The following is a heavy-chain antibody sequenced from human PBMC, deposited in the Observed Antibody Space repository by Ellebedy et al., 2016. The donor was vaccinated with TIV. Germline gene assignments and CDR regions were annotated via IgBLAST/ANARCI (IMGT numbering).Heavy chain of an antibody. D-gene: IGHD3-10*01. CDR1: GYTFTSYY. CDR3: ARGLGVRGVIGYYGMDV. Sequence: ASVKVSXXASGYTFTSYYMHWVRQAPGQGLEWMGIINPSGGSTSYAQKFQGRVTMTRNTSISTAYMELSSLRSEDTAVYYCARGLGVRGVIGYYGMDVWGQGTTVTVSS. V-gene: IGHV1-46*01. CDR2: INPSGGST. J-gene: IGHJ6*02.